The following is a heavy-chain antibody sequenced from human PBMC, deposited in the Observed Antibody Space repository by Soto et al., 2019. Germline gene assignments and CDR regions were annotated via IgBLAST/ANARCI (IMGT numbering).Heavy chain of an antibody. Sequence: APVKVSCKASGYTFTSYAMHWVRQAPGQRLEWMGWINAGNGNTKYSQKFQGRVTITRDTSASTAYMELSSLRSEDTAVYYCARVPHYYDSSGLDYWGQGTLVTVSS. CDR2: INAGNGNT. CDR1: GYTFTSYA. J-gene: IGHJ4*02. V-gene: IGHV1-3*01. D-gene: IGHD3-22*01. CDR3: ARVPHYYDSSGLDY.